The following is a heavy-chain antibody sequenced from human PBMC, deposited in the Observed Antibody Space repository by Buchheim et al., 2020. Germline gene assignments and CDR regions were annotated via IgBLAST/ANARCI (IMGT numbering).Heavy chain of an antibody. Sequence: EVQLLESGGGLVQTGGSLRLSCAASGFTFSTYAMSWVRQAPGKGLEWVSAISDSGGSTYYADSVTGRLTISRDNSKNTLYLQMNSLRAEDTAIYYCAREDNNRPRTFDLGYWGQGTL. D-gene: IGHD1-14*01. CDR2: ISDSGGST. V-gene: IGHV3-23*01. CDR1: GFTFSTYA. CDR3: AREDNNRPRTFDLGY. J-gene: IGHJ4*02.